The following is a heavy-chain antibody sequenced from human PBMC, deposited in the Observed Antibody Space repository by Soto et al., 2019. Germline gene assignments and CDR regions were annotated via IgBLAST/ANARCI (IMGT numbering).Heavy chain of an antibody. V-gene: IGHV4-4*07. CDR1: GGSISSYY. D-gene: IGHD3-16*01. CDR3: ARGPRGYVYYHGMDV. J-gene: IGHJ6*02. CDR2: IDTSGTT. Sequence: ASETLSLTCTVSGGSISSYYCSWIRQAAGKGLEWIGRIDTSGTTNYNPSLRSRVTMSVDVSKNQFSLNLSSVTAADTAVYFCARGPRGYVYYHGMDVWGQGTTVTVSS.